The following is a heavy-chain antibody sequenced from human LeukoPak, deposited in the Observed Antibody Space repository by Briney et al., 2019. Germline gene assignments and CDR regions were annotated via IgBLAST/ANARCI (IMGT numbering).Heavy chain of an antibody. J-gene: IGHJ5*02. CDR3: ATYLSRNWFDP. V-gene: IGHV1-69*06. CDR2: IIPMSGTV. D-gene: IGHD2/OR15-2a*01. Sequence: ASVKVSCKASGGTFSTFGISWVRQAPGQGLEWMGGIIPMSGTVNNAQKFQGRVTITADKSTGTAYMELSSLRSDDTAVYYCATYLSRNWFDPWGQGTLVTVSS. CDR1: GGTFSTFG.